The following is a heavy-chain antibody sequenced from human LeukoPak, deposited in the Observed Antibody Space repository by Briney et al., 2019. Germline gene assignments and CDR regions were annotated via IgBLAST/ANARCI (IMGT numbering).Heavy chain of an antibody. Sequence: PGGCLRLSRSASVFTFSKYAMHWVRQAPGRGVEYVSAIYSNGGRTYYAGSVRGRFTIPRDNSKTTLYLQMNSRRADDTAVYYCAKQDIRSSGWYDWGQGPLVTVSS. CDR3: AKQDIRSSGWYD. J-gene: IGHJ4*02. CDR2: IYSNGGRT. V-gene: IGHV3-64*04. D-gene: IGHD6-13*01. CDR1: VFTFSKYA.